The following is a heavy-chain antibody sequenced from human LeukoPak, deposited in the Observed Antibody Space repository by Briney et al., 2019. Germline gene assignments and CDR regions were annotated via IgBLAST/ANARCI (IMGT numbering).Heavy chain of an antibody. CDR3: AKGPGAAVGKRYIQH. CDR2: ISWNSGSI. V-gene: IGHV3-9*01. Sequence: GGSLRLSCAASGFTFDDYAMHWVRQAPGKGLEWVSGISWNSGSIGYADSVKGRFTISRDNAKNSLSLQMNSLRAEDTALYYCAKGPGAAVGKRYIQHWGQSTLVTVSS. J-gene: IGHJ1*01. D-gene: IGHD6-13*01. CDR1: GFTFDDYA.